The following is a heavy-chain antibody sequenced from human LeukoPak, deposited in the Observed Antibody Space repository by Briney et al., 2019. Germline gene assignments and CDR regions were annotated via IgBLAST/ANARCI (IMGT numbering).Heavy chain of an antibody. CDR2: IKQDGSEN. CDR3: ATARSAANAY. CDR1: GFTFSNYW. V-gene: IGHV3-7*01. Sequence: GGSLRLSCGASGFTFSNYWMSWVRQAPGEGLEWVANIKQDGSENSFVDSVKGRFTVSRDNAKNSLYLQMNSLRVEDTGVYYCATARSAANAYWGQGTLVTVSS. J-gene: IGHJ4*02.